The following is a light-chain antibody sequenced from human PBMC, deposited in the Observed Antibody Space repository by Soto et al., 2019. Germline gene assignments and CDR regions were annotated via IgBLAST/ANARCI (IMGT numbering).Light chain of an antibody. CDR2: GAS. Sequence: EIVMTQSPATLSVSPGERVTLSCRASQSVSRNLAWYQQIPGQAPRLLIYGASTRATGIPARFSGSGPGTEFTLPISLLQSEDFAVYYCQQYNNWPPLAFGGGTKVEIK. CDR3: QQYNNWPPLA. CDR1: QSVSRN. J-gene: IGKJ4*01. V-gene: IGKV3-15*01.